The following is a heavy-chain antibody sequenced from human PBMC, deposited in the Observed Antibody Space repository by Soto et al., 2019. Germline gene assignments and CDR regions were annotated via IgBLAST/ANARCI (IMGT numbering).Heavy chain of an antibody. CDR3: ARDQYSGYDFAL. CDR1: GASIAGGSYY. J-gene: IGHJ5*02. D-gene: IGHD5-12*01. Sequence: QVQLRESGPGLVRPSQTLFLTCSVSGASIAGGSYYWSWLRQPPGKGLEWIGYIPSIGSPFYHPSLASRSTISSDTSKNQLSLQLTSVTAADTAVYYCARDQYSGYDFALWGQGTLVTVSS. V-gene: IGHV4-30-4*01. CDR2: IPSIGSP.